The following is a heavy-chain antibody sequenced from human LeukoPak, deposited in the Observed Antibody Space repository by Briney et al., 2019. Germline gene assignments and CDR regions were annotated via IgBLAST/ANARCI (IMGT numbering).Heavy chain of an antibody. CDR2: VFSRGDT. Sequence: PSETLSLTCTVSGVSVNTRVYYWDWIRHSPGKGLEWIGDVFSRGDTYFNPSFRSRATMSIDTSVNQFSLTLTSVTAADTAIYYCARAPGTTFDYWGHGNMVTVSS. CDR1: GVSVNTRVYY. J-gene: IGHJ4*01. CDR3: ARAPGTTFDY. D-gene: IGHD4-17*01. V-gene: IGHV4-39*07.